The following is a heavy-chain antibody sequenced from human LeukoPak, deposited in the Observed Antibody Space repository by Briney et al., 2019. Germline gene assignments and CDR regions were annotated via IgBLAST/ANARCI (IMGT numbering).Heavy chain of an antibody. Sequence: SETLSLTCTVSGGSISSYYWSWIRQPPGKGLEWIGYIYTSGSTNYNPSLKSRVTISVDTSKNQFSLKLSSVTAADPAVYYCARRGGRDGSKYGWFDPWGQGTLVTVSS. V-gene: IGHV4-4*09. CDR3: ARRGGRDGSKYGWFDP. J-gene: IGHJ5*02. D-gene: IGHD5-24*01. CDR2: IYTSGST. CDR1: GGSISSYY.